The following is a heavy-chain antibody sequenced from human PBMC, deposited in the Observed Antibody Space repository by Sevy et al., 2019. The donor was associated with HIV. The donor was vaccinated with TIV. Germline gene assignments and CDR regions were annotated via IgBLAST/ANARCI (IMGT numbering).Heavy chain of an antibody. Sequence: GGSLRLSCAASGFTFSTYSMNWVRQAPGKGLEWVSFISSSSDTIYYADSVKGRFTISRYNSRNSLYLQMNNLRDEDEAVYYSAGGYDSSGNPYYFDYWGRGTLVTVSS. CDR3: AGGYDSSGNPYYFDY. V-gene: IGHV3-48*02. CDR1: GFTFSTYS. CDR2: ISSSSDTI. J-gene: IGHJ4*02. D-gene: IGHD3-22*01.